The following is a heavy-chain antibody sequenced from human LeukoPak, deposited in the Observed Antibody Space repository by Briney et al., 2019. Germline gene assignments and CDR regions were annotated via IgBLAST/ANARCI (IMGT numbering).Heavy chain of an antibody. CDR1: GFTFSSYA. Sequence: GGSLRLSCAASGFTFSSYAMSWVRQAPGKGLEWVSAISGSGGSTYYADSVKGRFTISRDNSKNTLYLQMNSLGAEDTAVYYCAKDPTYYYDSSGYRYFDYWGQGTLVTVSS. CDR2: ISGSGGST. D-gene: IGHD3-22*01. V-gene: IGHV3-23*01. J-gene: IGHJ4*02. CDR3: AKDPTYYYDSSGYRYFDY.